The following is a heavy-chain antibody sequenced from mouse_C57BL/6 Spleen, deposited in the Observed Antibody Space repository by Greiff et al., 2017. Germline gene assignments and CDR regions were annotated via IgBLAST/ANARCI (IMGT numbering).Heavy chain of an antibody. J-gene: IGHJ3*01. V-gene: IGHV1-74*01. D-gene: IGHD2-4*01. Sequence: VQLQQPGAELVKPGASVKVSCKASGYTFTSYWMHWVKQRPGQGLEWIGRIHPSDSDTNYNQKFKGKATLTVDKSSSTAYMQLSSLTSEDSAVYYCAIGRFYYDYDEGFAYWGQGPLVTVSA. CDR1: GYTFTSYW. CDR2: IHPSDSDT. CDR3: AIGRFYYDYDEGFAY.